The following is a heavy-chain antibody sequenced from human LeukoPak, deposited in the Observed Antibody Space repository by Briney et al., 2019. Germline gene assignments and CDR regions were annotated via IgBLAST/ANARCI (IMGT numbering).Heavy chain of an antibody. V-gene: IGHV4-61*09. CDR1: GGSMSSNSYY. Sequence: SQTLSLTCTVSGGSMSSNSYYWSWIRQPAGKGLEWIGYIHGTGSTNYNPSLKSRVTMSVDTSKNQFSLKLTSVTPADTAVYFCARDWDYYYGSGSLGFNPWGQGTLVTVSS. D-gene: IGHD3-10*01. CDR2: IHGTGST. CDR3: ARDWDYYYGSGSLGFNP. J-gene: IGHJ5*02.